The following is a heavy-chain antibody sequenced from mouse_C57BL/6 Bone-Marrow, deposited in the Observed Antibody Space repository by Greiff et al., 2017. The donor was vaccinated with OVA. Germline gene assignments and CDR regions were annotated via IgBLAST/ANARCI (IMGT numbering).Heavy chain of an antibody. J-gene: IGHJ2*01. CDR1: GFNIKDDY. D-gene: IGHD1-1*01. V-gene: IGHV14-4*01. CDR2: IDPENGDT. CDR3: TTPITTVAFDY. Sequence: EVQLLQSGAELVRPGASVKLSCTASGFNIKDDYMHWVKQRPEQGLEWIGWIDPENGDTEYASKFQGKATITADTSSNTAYLQLSSLTSEDTAVYYCTTPITTVAFDYWGQGTTLTVSS.